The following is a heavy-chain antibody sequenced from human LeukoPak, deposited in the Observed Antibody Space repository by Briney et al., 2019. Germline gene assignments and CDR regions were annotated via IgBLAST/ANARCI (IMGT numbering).Heavy chain of an antibody. CDR2: FDPEDGET. CDR1: GYTLTELS. J-gene: IGHJ4*02. Sequence: ASVKVSCKVSGYTLTELSMHWVRQVPGKGLEWMGGFDPEDGETIYAQKFQGRVTMTEDTSTDTAYMELSSLRSEDTAVYYCATGRAILEWFNYWGQGTLVTVSS. CDR3: ATGRAILEWFNY. V-gene: IGHV1-24*01. D-gene: IGHD3-3*02.